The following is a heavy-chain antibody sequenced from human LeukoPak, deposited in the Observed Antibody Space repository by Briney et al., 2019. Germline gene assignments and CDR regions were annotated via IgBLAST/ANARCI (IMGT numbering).Heavy chain of an antibody. Sequence: ASVKVSCKASGGTFSSYAINWVRQATGQGLEWMGWMNPNSGNTGYAQKFQGRVTMTRNTSISTAYMELSSLRSEDTAVYYCARDAVGSSWYGGFDYWAQGTLVTVSS. D-gene: IGHD6-13*01. CDR1: GGTFSSYA. CDR3: ARDAVGSSWYGGFDY. CDR2: MNPNSGNT. J-gene: IGHJ4*02. V-gene: IGHV1-8*02.